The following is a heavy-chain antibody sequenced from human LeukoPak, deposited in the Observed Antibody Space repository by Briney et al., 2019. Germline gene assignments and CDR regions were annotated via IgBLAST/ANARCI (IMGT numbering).Heavy chain of an antibody. J-gene: IGHJ4*02. D-gene: IGHD4-23*01. CDR1: GFTFNSYFW. Sequence: GGSLRLSCAASGFTFNSYFWMHWVRQAPGKGLVWVSRIKSDGSSSTYADSVKGRFTISRDNAKNSLYLQMNTLRAEDTAVYYCVRDLDLGGYSSFEYWGQGTLVTVSS. CDR3: VRDLDLGGYSSFEY. V-gene: IGHV3-74*01. CDR2: IKSDGSSS.